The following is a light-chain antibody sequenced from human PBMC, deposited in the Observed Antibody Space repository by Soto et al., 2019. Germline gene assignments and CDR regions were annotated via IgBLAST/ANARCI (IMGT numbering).Light chain of an antibody. Sequence: EIVLTQSPATLSLSPGERATLSCRASQSVSSYLAWYQQKPGQAPRLLIYDASNRATGIPARFSGSGSGTDFTLTISSLEPEDFAVYYCHQYDIAPQTFGRGTKVDIK. CDR3: HQYDIAPQT. CDR1: QSVSSY. CDR2: DAS. V-gene: IGKV3-11*01. J-gene: IGKJ2*01.